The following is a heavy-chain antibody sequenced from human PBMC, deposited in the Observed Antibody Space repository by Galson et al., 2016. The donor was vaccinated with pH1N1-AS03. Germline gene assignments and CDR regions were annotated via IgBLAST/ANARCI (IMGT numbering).Heavy chain of an antibody. CDR3: ARDIPEYTMGGLDL. D-gene: IGHD2-21*01. CDR1: GFSVATHY. V-gene: IGHV3-66*03. Sequence: SLRLSCAASGFSVATHYMTWVRQAPGKGLEWVSVVYRSGNAYYTDSVKGRFTMSRDAVKNTVHLQVDNLRVDDTALYYCARDIPEYTMGGLDLWGQGTMLTVSS. CDR2: VYRSGNA. J-gene: IGHJ3*01.